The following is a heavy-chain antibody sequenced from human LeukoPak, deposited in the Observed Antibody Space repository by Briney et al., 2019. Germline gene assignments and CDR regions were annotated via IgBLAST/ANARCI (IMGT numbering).Heavy chain of an antibody. V-gene: IGHV4-61*05. CDR1: GGSISSSSYY. D-gene: IGHD3-16*02. CDR2: IYYSGST. Sequence: PSETLSLTCTVSGGSISSSSYYWGWIRQPPGKGLEWIGYIYYSGSTNYNPSLKSRVTISVDTSKNQFSLKLSFVTAADTAVYYCARGGYVWGSYRWGLDYWGQGTLVTVSS. J-gene: IGHJ4*02. CDR3: ARGGYVWGSYRWGLDY.